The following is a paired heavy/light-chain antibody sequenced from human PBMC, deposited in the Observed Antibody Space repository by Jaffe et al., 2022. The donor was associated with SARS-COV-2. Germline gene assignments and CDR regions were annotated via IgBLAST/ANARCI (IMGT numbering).Light chain of an antibody. Sequence: EIVLTQSPGTLSLSPGERATLSCRASQTIKNSYLAWYQQKPGQAPSLLIYGASSRATGIPDRFSGSGSGTDFTLTITRLEPEDFALYYCQQYGGSPFTFGPGTKVDIK. CDR3: QQYGGSPFT. CDR2: GAS. V-gene: IGKV3-20*01. J-gene: IGKJ3*01. CDR1: QTIKNSY.
Heavy chain of an antibody. CDR1: SGSIKTSSYY. CDR3: ARHRGSSWPWFFDL. J-gene: IGHJ2*01. D-gene: IGHD6-13*01. V-gene: IGHV4-39*01. Sequence: QMQLQESGPGLVKPSETLSLTCTVSSGSIKTSSYYWGWIRQPPGKGLEWIGTLHYSGNTYYNPSLQSRVTISADTSKNQVSLKLNSVSAPDTAVYYCARHRGSSWPWFFDLWGRGTLVTVSS. CDR2: LHYSGNT.